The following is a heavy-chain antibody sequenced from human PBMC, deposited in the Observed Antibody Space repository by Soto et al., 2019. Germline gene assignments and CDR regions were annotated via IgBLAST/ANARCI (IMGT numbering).Heavy chain of an antibody. CDR2: INHSGGT. D-gene: IGHD2-2*01. CDR3: ASHCSSTSCLYGVQD. J-gene: IGHJ1*01. CDR1: GGSFSGYY. Sequence: QVQLQQWGAGLLKPSETLSLTCAVYGGSFSGYYWSWIRQPPGKGLEWIGRINHSGGTNYSPSLKSRVTMSVDTSKNQFSLKLSSVTAADTAVYYCASHCSSTSCLYGVQDWAQGTLVTVSS. V-gene: IGHV4-34*01.